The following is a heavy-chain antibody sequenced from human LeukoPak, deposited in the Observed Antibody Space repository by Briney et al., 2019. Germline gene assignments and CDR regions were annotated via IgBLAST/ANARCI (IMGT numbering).Heavy chain of an antibody. D-gene: IGHD2-15*01. CDR1: GGSFSGYY. Sequence: KPSETLSLTCAVYGGSFSGYYWGWIRQPPGKGLEGLGEINHSGSTNYNLSLKSRVTISVDTSKNQFSLKLSSVTAADTAVYYCAIQPLGYCSGGSCYPDYWGQGTLVTVSS. J-gene: IGHJ4*02. CDR3: AIQPLGYCSGGSCYPDY. V-gene: IGHV4-34*01. CDR2: INHSGST.